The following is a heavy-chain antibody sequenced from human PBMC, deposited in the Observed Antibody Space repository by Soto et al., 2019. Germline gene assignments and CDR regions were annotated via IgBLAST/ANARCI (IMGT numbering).Heavy chain of an antibody. J-gene: IGHJ4*02. CDR2: IYYSGIT. V-gene: IGHV4-31*03. D-gene: IGHD4-17*01. Sequence: QVPLQESGPGLVKPSQALSLTGTVSGGSISSGGYYWSWIRQHPGKGLEWIGYIYYSGITYYNPSLKSRLTMSVDMSKNQFSLKLSSVTAADTAVYYCARECYGDSHFEYWGQGTLVTVSS. CDR1: GGSISSGGYY. CDR3: ARECYGDSHFEY.